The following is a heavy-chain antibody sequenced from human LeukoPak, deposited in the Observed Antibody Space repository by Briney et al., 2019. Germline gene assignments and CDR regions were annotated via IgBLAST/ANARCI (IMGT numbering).Heavy chain of an antibody. D-gene: IGHD3-22*01. CDR1: GFTFSSYA. CDR3: AKDYYYDSSGYYVVY. J-gene: IGHJ4*02. V-gene: IGHV3-23*01. Sequence: PGGSLRLSCAASGFTFSSYAMSWVRQAPGKGLEWVSAISGSGGTTYYADSVQGRFTTSRDNSKNTLYLQTNRLRAEDTAVYYCAKDYYYDSSGYYVVYWGQGTLVTVSS. CDR2: ISGSGGTT.